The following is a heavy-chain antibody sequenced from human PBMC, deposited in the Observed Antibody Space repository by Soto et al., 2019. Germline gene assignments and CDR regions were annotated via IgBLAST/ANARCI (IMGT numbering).Heavy chain of an antibody. CDR1: GFTFSSYW. J-gene: IGHJ4*02. D-gene: IGHD3-10*01. CDR3: ARDSRGGYYGY. Sequence: EVQLVESGGGLVQPGGSLRLSCGASGFTFSSYWMSWVRQAPGKGLEWVANIKQDGSEKYYVDSVKGRFTISRDNAKNSLYLQMNSLRAEDTAVYYCARDSRGGYYGYWGQGTLVTVSS. V-gene: IGHV3-7*03. CDR2: IKQDGSEK.